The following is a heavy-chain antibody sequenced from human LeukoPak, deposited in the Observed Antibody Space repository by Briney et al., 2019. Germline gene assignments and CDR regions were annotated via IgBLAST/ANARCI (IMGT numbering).Heavy chain of an antibody. J-gene: IGHJ4*02. CDR2: IYTSGST. CDR1: GGSISSGSYY. Sequence: SDTLSLTCTVSGGSISSGSYYWSWIRQPAGKGLEWIRRIYTSGSTNYNPSLKSRVTISVDTSKNQFSLKLSSVTAADTAVYYCASIDSSGWYILDYWGQGTLVTVSS. CDR3: ASIDSSGWYILDY. D-gene: IGHD6-19*01. V-gene: IGHV4-61*02.